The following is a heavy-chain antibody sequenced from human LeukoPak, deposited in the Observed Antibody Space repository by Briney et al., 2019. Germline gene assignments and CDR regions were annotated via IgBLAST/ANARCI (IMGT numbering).Heavy chain of an antibody. CDR1: LGSFSGYY. CDR2: INHSGST. CDR3: ARGLDDVLSGSTFDY. V-gene: IGHV4-34*01. D-gene: IGHD1-26*01. Sequence: SETLSLTCAVYLGSFSGYYWSWIRQPPGKGLEWIGEINHSGSTNYNPSLKSRVTTSVDTSKNQFSLRLSSVTAADTAVYYCARGLDDVLSGSTFDYWGQGTLVTVSS. J-gene: IGHJ4*02.